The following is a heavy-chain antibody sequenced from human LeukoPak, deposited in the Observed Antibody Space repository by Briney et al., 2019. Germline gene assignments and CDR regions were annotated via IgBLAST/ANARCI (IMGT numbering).Heavy chain of an antibody. CDR1: GFTFSSYG. V-gene: IGHV3-33*01. D-gene: IGHD3-3*01. Sequence: GGSLRLSCAASGFTFSSYGMHWVRQAPGKGLEWVAVIWYDGSNKYYADSVKGRFTISRDNSKNTLYLQMNSLRAEDTAVYYCARGDFWSGYYTFDYWGQGTPVTVSS. CDR3: ARGDFWSGYYTFDY. J-gene: IGHJ4*02. CDR2: IWYDGSNK.